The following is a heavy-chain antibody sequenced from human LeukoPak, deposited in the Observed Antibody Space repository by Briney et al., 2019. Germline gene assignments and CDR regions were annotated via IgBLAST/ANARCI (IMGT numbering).Heavy chain of an antibody. Sequence: GGSLRLSCAASGFTFSNYAMSWVRQAPGKGLEWVSGISDSGSTAFYADSVKGRFTSSRDNPKSTLYLQMNSLRAEDTAVYYCAKDIQTWPRFPDYWGQGTLVTVSS. CDR1: GFTFSNYA. J-gene: IGHJ4*02. CDR2: ISDSGSTA. CDR3: AKDIQTWPRFPDY. V-gene: IGHV3-23*01. D-gene: IGHD5-12*01.